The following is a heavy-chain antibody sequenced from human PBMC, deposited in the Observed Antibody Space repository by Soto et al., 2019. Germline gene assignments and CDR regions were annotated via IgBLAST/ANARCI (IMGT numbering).Heavy chain of an antibody. Sequence: EVQLVESGGGLVQPGGSLRLSCAASGFTFSDYWMSWVRQAPGKGLEWVANIKQDGSEKYYVDSVKGRFTISRDKAKNALYLQMNSRRAEDTAVYYCARGSMITFGGVIVRSPFDYWGQGTLVTVSS. V-gene: IGHV3-7*01. CDR1: GFTFSDYW. CDR2: IKQDGSEK. CDR3: ARGSMITFGGVIVRSPFDY. D-gene: IGHD3-16*02. J-gene: IGHJ4*02.